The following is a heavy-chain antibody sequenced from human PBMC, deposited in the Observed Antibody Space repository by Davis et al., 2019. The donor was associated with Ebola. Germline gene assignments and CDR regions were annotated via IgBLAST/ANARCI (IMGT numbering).Heavy chain of an antibody. CDR2: ISGSGGST. V-gene: IGHV3-23*01. Sequence: GESLKISCAASGFTFSSYGMSWVRQAPGKGLEWVSVISGSGGSTHNADSVKGRFTISRDNSKNTLYLQMNSLRAEDTAVYYCARDLRVAVAEVPYWGQGTLVTVSS. CDR3: ARDLRVAVAEVPY. CDR1: GFTFSSYG. D-gene: IGHD6-19*01. J-gene: IGHJ4*02.